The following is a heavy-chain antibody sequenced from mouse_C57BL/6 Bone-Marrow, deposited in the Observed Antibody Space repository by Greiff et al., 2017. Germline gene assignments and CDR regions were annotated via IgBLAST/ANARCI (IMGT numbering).Heavy chain of an antibody. J-gene: IGHJ4*01. CDR2: IYPGNSDT. CDR3: TIYYGNSYYAMDY. CDR1: GYTFTSYW. D-gene: IGHD2-1*01. Sequence: VQLKQSGTVLARPGASVKMSCKTSGYTFTSYWMHWVKQRPGQGLEWIGAIYPGNSDTSYNQKFKGKAKLTAVTSASTAYMELSSLTNEDSAVYYCTIYYGNSYYAMDYWGQGTSVTVSS. V-gene: IGHV1-5*01.